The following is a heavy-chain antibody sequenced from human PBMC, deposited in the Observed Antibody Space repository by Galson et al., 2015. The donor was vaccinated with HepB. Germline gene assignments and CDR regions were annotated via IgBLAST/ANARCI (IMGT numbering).Heavy chain of an antibody. J-gene: IGHJ4*02. CDR2: IRSKANSYAT. D-gene: IGHD5-24*01. CDR3: TRRGRDGYSD. CDR1: GFTFSGSA. Sequence: SLRLSCAAPGFTFSGSAMHWVRQASGKGLEWVGRIRSKANSYATAYAASVKGRFTISRDDSKNTAYLQMNSLKTEDTAVYYCTRRGRDGYSDWGQGTLVTVSS. V-gene: IGHV3-73*01.